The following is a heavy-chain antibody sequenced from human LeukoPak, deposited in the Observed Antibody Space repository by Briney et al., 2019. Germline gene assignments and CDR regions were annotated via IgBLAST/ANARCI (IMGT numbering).Heavy chain of an antibody. V-gene: IGHV3-23*01. CDR2: ISGSGGST. D-gene: IGHD6-19*01. CDR3: AKDTALSGWYWYFDY. Sequence: GGTLRLSCAASGFTFSSYGMSWVRQAPGKGLEWVSAISGSGGSTYYADSVKGRFTISRDNSKNTLYLQMNSLRAEDTAVYYCAKDTALSGWYWYFDYWGQGILVTVSS. CDR1: GFTFSSYG. J-gene: IGHJ4*02.